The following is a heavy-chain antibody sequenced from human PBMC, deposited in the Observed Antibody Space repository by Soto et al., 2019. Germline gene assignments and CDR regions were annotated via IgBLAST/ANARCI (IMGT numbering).Heavy chain of an antibody. CDR1: GFTFSSYA. Sequence: GGSLRLSCAVSGFTFSSYAMHWVRQAPGKGLEWVAVISYDGSNKYYADSVKGRFTISRDNSKNTLYLQMNSLRAEDTAVYYCARDRPSPYCSSTSCSSYFDYWGQGTLVTVSS. J-gene: IGHJ4*02. V-gene: IGHV3-30-3*01. CDR2: ISYDGSNK. D-gene: IGHD2-2*01. CDR3: ARDRPSPYCSSTSCSSYFDY.